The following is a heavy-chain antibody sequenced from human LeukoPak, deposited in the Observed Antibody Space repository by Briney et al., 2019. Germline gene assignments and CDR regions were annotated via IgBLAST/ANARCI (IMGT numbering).Heavy chain of an antibody. D-gene: IGHD3-22*01. Sequence: ASVKVSCKASGYTFTSYGMSWVRQAPGQGLEWMGWISAYNGNTNYAQKLQGRVTMTTDTSTSTAYMELRSLRSDDTAVYYCARERSYYDSSGYGMDVWGQGTTVTVSS. CDR3: ARERSYYDSSGYGMDV. CDR1: GYTFTSYG. J-gene: IGHJ6*02. V-gene: IGHV1-18*01. CDR2: ISAYNGNT.